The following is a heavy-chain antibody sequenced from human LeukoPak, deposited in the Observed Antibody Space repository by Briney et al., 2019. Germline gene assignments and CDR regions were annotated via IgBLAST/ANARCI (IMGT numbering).Heavy chain of an antibody. CDR1: GFTFSSYW. J-gene: IGHJ6*03. CDR3: AKDLNGDSYYYYYYYMDV. D-gene: IGHD4-17*01. CDR2: IKQDGSEK. Sequence: PGGSLRLSCAASGFTFSSYWMSWVRQAPGKGLEWVANIKQDGSEKYYVDSVKGRFTISRDNSKNTLYLQMNSLRAEDTAVYYCAKDLNGDSYYYYYYYMDVWGKGTTVTVSS. V-gene: IGHV3-7*01.